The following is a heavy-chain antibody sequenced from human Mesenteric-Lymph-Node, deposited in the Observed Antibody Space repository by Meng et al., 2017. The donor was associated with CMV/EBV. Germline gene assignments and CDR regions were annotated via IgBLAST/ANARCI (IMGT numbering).Heavy chain of an antibody. J-gene: IGHJ4*02. CDR1: GFIVSSKY. D-gene: IGHD2-2*01. Sequence: GGSLRLSCAASGFIVSSKYMSWVRQAPGKGLEWVAVISYDGSNKYYADSVKGRFTISRDNTKNTLYLQLSSLRADDMAVYYCARDSYNGLVPAAIDYWGQGTLVTVSS. CDR2: ISYDGSNK. CDR3: ARDSYNGLVPAAIDY. V-gene: IGHV3-30-3*01.